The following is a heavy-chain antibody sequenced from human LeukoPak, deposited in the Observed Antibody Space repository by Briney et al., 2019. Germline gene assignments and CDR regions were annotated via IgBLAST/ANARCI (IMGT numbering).Heavy chain of an antibody. CDR3: TGDLRSGRVTYGQDS. CDR1: GFDFSDYF. Sequence: GASVKVSCKTSGFDFSDYFIHWVRQAPGQGLEWMGWIILKSGATNYAQKFRDRVTVSRDTSTVYLDLSSLTSDDTAVYYCTGDLRSGRVTYGQDSWGQGTLVTVSS. V-gene: IGHV1-2*02. J-gene: IGHJ4*02. CDR2: IILKSGAT. D-gene: IGHD3-10*01.